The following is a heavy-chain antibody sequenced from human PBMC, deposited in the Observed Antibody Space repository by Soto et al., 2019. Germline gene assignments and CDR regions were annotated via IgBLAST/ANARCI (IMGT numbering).Heavy chain of an antibody. CDR3: ARHWASYSSSWYALTLDY. J-gene: IGHJ4*02. CDR1: GGSISSYY. CDR2: IYYSGST. V-gene: IGHV4-59*08. Sequence: SETLSLTCTVSGGSISSYYWSWIRQPPGKGLEWIGYIYYSGSTNYNPSLKSRVTISVDTSKNQFSLKLSSVTAADTAVYYCARHWASYSSSWYALTLDYWGQGTLVTVSS. D-gene: IGHD6-13*01.